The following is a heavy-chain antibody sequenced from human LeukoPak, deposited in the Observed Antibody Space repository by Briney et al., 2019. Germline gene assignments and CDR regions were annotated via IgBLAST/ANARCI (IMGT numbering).Heavy chain of an antibody. V-gene: IGHV4-39*07. J-gene: IGHJ3*02. CDR1: GGSISSSSYY. Sequence: TPSETLSLTCTVSGGSISSSSYYWGWLRQPPGKGLEGIGSLYYSGSTFYNPSLKSRLIISIDTSKNQFSLKLSSVTAADTAVYYCVVRTFGGVSGSDDAFDIWGQGTMVIVSS. CDR2: LYYSGST. CDR3: VVRTFGGVSGSDDAFDI. D-gene: IGHD3-16*01.